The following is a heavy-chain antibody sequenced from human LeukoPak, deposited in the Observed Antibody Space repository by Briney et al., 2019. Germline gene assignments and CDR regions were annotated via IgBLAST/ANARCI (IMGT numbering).Heavy chain of an antibody. CDR2: VWYNGSEK. Sequence: GGSLRLSCAASGFTFSSYGIHWVRQAPGKGLEWVAVVWYNGSEKYYADSVKGRFTISRDNSKNTLYLQMNSLRAEDTAIYYCARDRGDPDYYFDQWGQGTLVTVSS. CDR3: ARDRGDPDYYFDQ. V-gene: IGHV3-33*01. CDR1: GFTFSSYG. D-gene: IGHD7-27*01. J-gene: IGHJ4*02.